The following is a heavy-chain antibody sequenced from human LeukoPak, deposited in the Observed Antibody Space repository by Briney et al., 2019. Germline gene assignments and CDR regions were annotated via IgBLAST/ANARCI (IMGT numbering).Heavy chain of an antibody. D-gene: IGHD3-10*01. V-gene: IGHV3-23*01. CDR3: ANGGVRGADY. CDR1: GFTFSSYA. CDR2: ISGSGGST. J-gene: IGHJ4*02. Sequence: GGSLRLSCAASGFTFSSYAMSWVRQAPGKGLEWVSAISGSGGSTYYADSVKGRFAISRDNSKNTLYLQMDSLRAEDTAVYYCANGGVRGADYWGQGTLVTVSS.